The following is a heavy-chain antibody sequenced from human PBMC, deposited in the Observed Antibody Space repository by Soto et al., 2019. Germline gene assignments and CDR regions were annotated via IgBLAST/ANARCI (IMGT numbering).Heavy chain of an antibody. V-gene: IGHV3-30*18. J-gene: IGHJ5*02. CDR1: GLTFSSYG. CDR3: AKDLYPRIAAAGTGWFDP. Sequence: GGSLRLSCAASGLTFSSYGMHWVRQAPGKGLEWVAVISYDGSNKYYADSVKGRFTISRDNSKNTLYLQMNSLRAEDTAVYYCAKDLYPRIAAAGTGWFDPWGQGTLVTVS. D-gene: IGHD6-13*01. CDR2: ISYDGSNK.